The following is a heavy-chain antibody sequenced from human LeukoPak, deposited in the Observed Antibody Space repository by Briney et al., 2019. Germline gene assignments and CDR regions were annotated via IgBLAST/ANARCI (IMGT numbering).Heavy chain of an antibody. Sequence: PSETLSLTCTVSGGSISSYYWSWIWQPAGKGLEWIGRIYTSGSTNYNPSLKSRVTMSVDTSKNQFSLKLSSVTAADTAVYYCARGLVYYGSGPESYFDYWGQGTLVTVSS. CDR3: ARGLVYYGSGPESYFDY. D-gene: IGHD3-10*01. J-gene: IGHJ4*02. CDR1: GGSISSYY. CDR2: IYTSGST. V-gene: IGHV4-4*07.